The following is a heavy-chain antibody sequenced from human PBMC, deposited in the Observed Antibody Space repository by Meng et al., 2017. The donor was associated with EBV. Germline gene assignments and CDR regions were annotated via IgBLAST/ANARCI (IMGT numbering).Heavy chain of an antibody. CDR2: INHSGST. CDR1: GGSFSGYY. D-gene: IGHD5-24*01. V-gene: IGHV4-34*01. CDR3: ARGRWLQPGSYFDY. Sequence: QGPLTHWAAGMLKPSDTPAPTCAVYGGSFSGYYWSWIRQPPGKGLEWIGEINHSGSTNYNPSLKRRVTISVDTSKNQFSLKLSSVTAADTAVYYCARGRWLQPGSYFDYWGQGTLVTVSS. J-gene: IGHJ4*02.